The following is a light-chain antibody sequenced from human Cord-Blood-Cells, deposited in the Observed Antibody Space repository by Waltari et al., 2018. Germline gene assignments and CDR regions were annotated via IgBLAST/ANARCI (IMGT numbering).Light chain of an antibody. CDR3: CSYAGSYTYV. Sequence: SALTQPRSVSGSPGQSVTISCTGTSSDVGGYHYVSWYQQDPGKAPNLMFYDVSKRPSGVHDCFAGSKSGNTASLTSSGLQAEDEADYYCCSYAGSYTYVFGTGTKVTVL. J-gene: IGLJ1*01. V-gene: IGLV2-11*01. CDR1: SSDVGGYHY. CDR2: DVS.